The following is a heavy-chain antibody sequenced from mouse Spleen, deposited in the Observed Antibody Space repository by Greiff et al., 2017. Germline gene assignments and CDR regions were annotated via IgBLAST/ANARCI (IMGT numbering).Heavy chain of an antibody. D-gene: IGHD1-1*01. V-gene: IGHV5-12*02. CDR2: ISNGGGST. Sequence: EVQVVESGGGLVQPGGSLKLSCATSGFTFSDYYMYWVRQTPEKRLEWVAYISNGGGSTYYPDTVKGRFTISRDNAKNTLYLQMSRLKSEDTAMYYCARHVDYYGSSFFDYWGQGTTLTVSS. CDR3: ARHVDYYGSSFFDY. J-gene: IGHJ2*01. CDR1: GFTFSDYY.